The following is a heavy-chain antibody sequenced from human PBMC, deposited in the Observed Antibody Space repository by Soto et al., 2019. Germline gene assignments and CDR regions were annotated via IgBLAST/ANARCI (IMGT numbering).Heavy chain of an antibody. V-gene: IGHV4-59*08. CDR1: GGSISSYY. Sequence: PSETLSLTCTVSGGSISSYYWSWIRQPPGKGLEWIGYIYYSGSTNYNPSLKSRVTISVDTSKNQFSLKLSSVTAADTAVYYCARSIVVVTALDDWGQGIRVTVAS. CDR2: IYYSGST. CDR3: ARSIVVVTALDD. J-gene: IGHJ4*02. D-gene: IGHD2-21*02.